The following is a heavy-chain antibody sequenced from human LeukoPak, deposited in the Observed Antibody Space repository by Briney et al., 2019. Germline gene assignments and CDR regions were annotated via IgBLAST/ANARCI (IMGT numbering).Heavy chain of an antibody. CDR3: ARDGPYGDYDY. Sequence: KPGGSLRLSCAAPGFTFSTYTMNWVRQAPGKGLEWVSSISSSSSYIYYADSVKGRFTISRDNAKNSLYLQMNSLRAEDTAVYYCARDGPYGDYDYWGQGTLVTVSS. J-gene: IGHJ4*02. V-gene: IGHV3-21*01. CDR1: GFTFSTYT. CDR2: ISSSSSYI. D-gene: IGHD4-17*01.